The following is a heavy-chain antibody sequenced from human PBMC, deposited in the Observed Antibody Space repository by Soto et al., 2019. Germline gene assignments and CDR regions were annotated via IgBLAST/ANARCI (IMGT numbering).Heavy chain of an antibody. CDR3: ARNMRHSPTFDY. V-gene: IGHV5-10-1*01. CDR1: GYSFTSYW. D-gene: IGHD2-2*01. Sequence: PGESLKISCKGSGYSFTSYWISWVRQMPGKGLEWMGRIDPSDSYTNYSPSFQGHVTISADKSISTAYLQWSSLKASDTAMYYCARNMRHSPTFDYCGPGTLLTVSS. J-gene: IGHJ4*02. CDR2: IDPSDSYT.